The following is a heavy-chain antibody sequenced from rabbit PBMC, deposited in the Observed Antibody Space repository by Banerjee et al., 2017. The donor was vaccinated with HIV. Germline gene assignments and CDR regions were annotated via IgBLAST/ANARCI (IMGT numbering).Heavy chain of an antibody. CDR1: GFDLNSYYY. CDR3: ARVGYTYGDGGYAYATWRTRLDL. J-gene: IGHJ3*01. V-gene: IGHV1S40*01. Sequence: QSLEESGGDLVKPGASLTLTCTASGFDLNSYYYMSWVRQAPGKGLEWIACIYSGSSDNSYYASWAKGRFTISKTSSTTVTLQMTSLTAADTATYFCARVGYTYGDGGYAYATWRTRLDLWGQGTLVTVS. D-gene: IGHD6-1*01. CDR2: IYSGSSDNS.